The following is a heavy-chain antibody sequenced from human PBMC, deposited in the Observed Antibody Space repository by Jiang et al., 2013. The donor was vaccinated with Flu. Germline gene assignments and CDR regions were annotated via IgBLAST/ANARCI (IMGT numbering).Heavy chain of an antibody. D-gene: IGHD5-18*01. J-gene: IGHJ4*02. CDR1: GDNFSSFA. V-gene: IGHV1-69*06. Sequence: QLVESGAEVKKPGSSVKVSCKASGDNFSSFAINWVRQAPGQGLEWMGGVNPIFGTTDYAQKFQGRVTIIADRSTSTAYMDLSSLRSEDTAVYYCARSSWGYSYGPFEYWGQGTLVTVSS. CDR2: VNPIFGTT. CDR3: ARSSWGYSYGPFEY.